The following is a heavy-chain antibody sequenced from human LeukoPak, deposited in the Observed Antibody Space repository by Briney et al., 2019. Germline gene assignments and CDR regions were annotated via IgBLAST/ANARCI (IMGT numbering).Heavy chain of an antibody. D-gene: IGHD3-22*01. J-gene: IGHJ4*02. Sequence: GGSLRLSCVASGFTFSSYGMHWVRQAPGKGLEWVAVISYDGSNKYYADSVKGRFTISRDNSKNTLYLQMSSLRAEDTAVYYCAKVGCYYDSSGYYLDYWGQGTLVTVSS. CDR3: AKVGCYYDSSGYYLDY. CDR2: ISYDGSNK. CDR1: GFTFSSYG. V-gene: IGHV3-30*18.